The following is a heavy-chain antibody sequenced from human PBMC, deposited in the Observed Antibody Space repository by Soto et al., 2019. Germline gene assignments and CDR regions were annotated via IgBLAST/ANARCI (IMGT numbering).Heavy chain of an antibody. CDR1: GFTFSSYA. Sequence: GGYLRLSCAASGFTFSSYAMSWVRQAPGKGLEWVSAISGSGGSTYYADSVKGRFTISRDNSKNTLYLQMNSLRAEDTAVYYCAKTRGISTYSNYFDYWGQGTLVTVSS. CDR2: ISGSGGST. D-gene: IGHD4-4*01. J-gene: IGHJ4*02. V-gene: IGHV3-23*01. CDR3: AKTRGISTYSNYFDY.